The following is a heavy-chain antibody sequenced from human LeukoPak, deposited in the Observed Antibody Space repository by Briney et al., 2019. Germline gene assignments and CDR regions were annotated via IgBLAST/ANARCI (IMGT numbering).Heavy chain of an antibody. V-gene: IGHV4-59*01. CDR3: ARGSYDILTGYYKPSDY. CDR2: IYYSGST. D-gene: IGHD3-9*01. Sequence: SETLSLTCTVSGGSISSYYWSWIRQPPGKGLEWIGYIYYSGSTNYNPSLKSRVTISVDTSKNQFSLKLSSVTATDTAVYYCARGSYDILTGYYKPSDYWGQGTLVTVSS. CDR1: GGSISSYY. J-gene: IGHJ4*02.